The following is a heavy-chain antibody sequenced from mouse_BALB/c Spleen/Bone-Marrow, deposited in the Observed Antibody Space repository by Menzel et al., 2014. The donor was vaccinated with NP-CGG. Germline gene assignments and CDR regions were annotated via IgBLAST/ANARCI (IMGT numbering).Heavy chain of an antibody. CDR3: ARGSSYFDY. V-gene: IGHV5-4*02. J-gene: IGHJ2*01. Sequence: EVKLVESGGGLVKPGGSLKLSRAASGFTFSDYYMYWVRQTPEKRLEWVATISDGGSYTYYPDSVKGRFTISRDNAKNNLYLQMSSQKSEDTAMYYCARGSSYFDYWGQGTTLTVSS. D-gene: IGHD1-1*01. CDR2: ISDGGSYT. CDR1: GFTFSDYY.